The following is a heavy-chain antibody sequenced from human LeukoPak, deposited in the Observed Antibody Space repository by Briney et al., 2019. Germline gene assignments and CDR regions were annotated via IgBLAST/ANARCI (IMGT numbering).Heavy chain of an antibody. D-gene: IGHD3-10*01. CDR2: ISPSGDIK. Sequence: GGSLRLSCTGSGFTFGDYAISWVRQAPGKGLEWASGISPSGDIKYYADSVKGRFTISRDNSKKTLYLEVSSLTGEDTAVYYCAKDDAWIRFGEWSQGTLVTVSS. J-gene: IGHJ4*02. CDR3: AKDDAWIRFGE. V-gene: IGHV3-23*01. CDR1: GFTFGDYA.